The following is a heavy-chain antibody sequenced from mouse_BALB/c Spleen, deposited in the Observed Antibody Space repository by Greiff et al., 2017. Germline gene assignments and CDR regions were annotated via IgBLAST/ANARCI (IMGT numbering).Heavy chain of an antibody. J-gene: IGHJ4*01. CDR3: DRRVEAMDD. Sequence: QVTLKVCGPGILQPSQTLSLTCSFSGFSLSTSGMGVSWIRQPSGKGLEWLAHIYWDDDQHYNPSLKSRLTISKNTCRDQVFPKITSVDTADAATNKCDRRVEAMDDGGQGTSVTVSA. CDR1: GFSLSTSGMG. CDR2: IYWDDDQ. V-gene: IGHV8-12*01.